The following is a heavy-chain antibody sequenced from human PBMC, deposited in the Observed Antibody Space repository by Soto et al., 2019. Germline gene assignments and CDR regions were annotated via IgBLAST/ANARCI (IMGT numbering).Heavy chain of an antibody. J-gene: IGHJ4*02. CDR1: GFIFNSYS. V-gene: IGHV3-30*04. Sequence: QVQLVESGGGAVQPGRSLRLACAASGFIFNSYSMYWVRQAPGKGLEWVAVISHDGNKMYYADSVKGRFTISRDNSKNKVYLQMNTLRREDTALYYCARTAAAGFKVPRLDYWGQGTRVTVSS. CDR3: ARTAAAGFKVPRLDY. D-gene: IGHD6-13*01. CDR2: ISHDGNKM.